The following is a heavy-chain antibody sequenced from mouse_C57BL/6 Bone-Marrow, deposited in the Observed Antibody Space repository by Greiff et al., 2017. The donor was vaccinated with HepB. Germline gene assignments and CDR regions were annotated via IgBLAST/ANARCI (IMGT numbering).Heavy chain of an antibody. J-gene: IGHJ4*01. V-gene: IGHV1-82*01. CDR3: ARPPYYYGSSYPLYAMDY. D-gene: IGHD1-1*01. CDR1: GYAFSSSW. Sequence: QVQLQQSGPELVKPGASVKISCKASGYAFSSSWMNWVKQRPGKGLEWIGRIYPGDGDTKYNGKFKGKATLTADKSSSTAYMQLSSLTSEDSAVYFCARPPYYYGSSYPLYAMDYWGQGTSVTVSS. CDR2: IYPGDGDT.